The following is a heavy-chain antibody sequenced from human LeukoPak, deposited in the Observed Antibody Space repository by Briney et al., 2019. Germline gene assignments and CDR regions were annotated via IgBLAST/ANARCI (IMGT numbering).Heavy chain of an antibody. Sequence: PSETLSLTCTVSGVSISSYSWSWIRQPAGKGLDWIGRIYTSGSTNYNPSLKSRVTMSVDTSKNQFSLKLSSVTAADTAVYYCARDTYNYGSSAYYFVYWGEGTLVTVSS. V-gene: IGHV4-4*07. D-gene: IGHD5-18*01. CDR3: ARDTYNYGSSAYYFVY. CDR1: GVSISSYS. J-gene: IGHJ4*02. CDR2: IYTSGST.